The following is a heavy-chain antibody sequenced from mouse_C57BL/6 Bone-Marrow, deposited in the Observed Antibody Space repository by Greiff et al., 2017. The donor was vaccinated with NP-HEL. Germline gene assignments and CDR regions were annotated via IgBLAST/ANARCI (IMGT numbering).Heavy chain of an antibody. CDR1: CYTFTSYW. J-gene: IGHJ4*01. V-gene: IGHV1-64*01. Sequence: QVQLQQPGAELVKPGASVKLSCKASCYTFTSYWLHWVKQRPGQGLEWIGMIHPNSGSTNYNEKFKSKATLTVDKSSSTAYMQLSSLTSEDSAVYYCARESYSNYGGYAMDYWGQGTSVTVSS. CDR2: IHPNSGST. CDR3: ARESYSNYGGYAMDY. D-gene: IGHD2-5*01.